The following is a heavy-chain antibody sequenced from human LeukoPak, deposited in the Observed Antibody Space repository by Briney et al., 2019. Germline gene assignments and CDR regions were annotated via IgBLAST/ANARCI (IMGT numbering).Heavy chain of an antibody. J-gene: IGHJ4*02. CDR1: GFTFSSHS. CDR3: ARDRLQSGSDY. CDR2: ISSSSSYI. D-gene: IGHD2-15*01. V-gene: IGHV3-21*01. Sequence: PGGSLRLSCAASGFTFSSHSMNWVRQAPGKVLEWVSSISSSSSYIYYADSVKGRFTISRDNAKNSLYLQMNSLRAEDTAVYYCARDRLQSGSDYWGQGTLVTVSS.